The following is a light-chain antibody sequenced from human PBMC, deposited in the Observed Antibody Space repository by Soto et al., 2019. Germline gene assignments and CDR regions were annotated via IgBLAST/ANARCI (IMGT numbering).Light chain of an antibody. CDR1: QGISQW. CDR2: GAF. J-gene: IGKJ1*01. Sequence: DIQMNQSPSSVSASVGDRDTITSRSSQGISQWLAWYQHKPGTAPKVXIFGAFSLQRGVPSRFAGSGAGTDCTLTIKSLQPEDVETYYCRQVTTFPRTFGQGTQVDI. V-gene: IGKV1-12*01. CDR3: RQVTTFPRT.